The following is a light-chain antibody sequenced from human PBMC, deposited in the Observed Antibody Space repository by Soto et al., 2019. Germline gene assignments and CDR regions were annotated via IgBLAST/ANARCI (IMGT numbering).Light chain of an antibody. CDR2: EAV. J-gene: IGKJ1*01. V-gene: IGKV1-5*03. CDR1: QYIHNY. CDR3: QQSNNYPWT. Sequence: DIQMTQSPSTLSASVGDRVTITCRASQYIHNYLAWYQQKPGEAPKLLIYEAVNLESGVPSRFSGSGTRTEFTLTISSLQPDDFATYYCQQSNNYPWTFGQGTRVEI.